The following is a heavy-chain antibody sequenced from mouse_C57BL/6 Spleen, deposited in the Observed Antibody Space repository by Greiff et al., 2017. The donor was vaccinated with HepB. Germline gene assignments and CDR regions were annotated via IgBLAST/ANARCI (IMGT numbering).Heavy chain of an antibody. V-gene: IGHV1-59*01. D-gene: IGHD3-3*01. CDR3: AREGSYAMDY. CDR2: IDPSDSYT. Sequence: QVQLKQPGAELVRPGTSVKLSCKASGYTFTSYWMHWVKQRPGQGLEWIGVIDPSDSYTNYNQKFKGKATLTVDTSSSTAYMQLSSLTSEDSAVYYCAREGSYAMDYWGQGTSVTVSS. J-gene: IGHJ4*01. CDR1: GYTFTSYW.